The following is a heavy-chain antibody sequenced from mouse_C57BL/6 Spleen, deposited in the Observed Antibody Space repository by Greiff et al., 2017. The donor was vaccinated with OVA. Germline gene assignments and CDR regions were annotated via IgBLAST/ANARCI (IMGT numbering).Heavy chain of an antibody. CDR2: INYDGSST. J-gene: IGHJ1*03. V-gene: IGHV5-16*01. Sequence: EVKLVESAGGLVQPGSSMKLSCTASGFTFSDYYMAWVRQVPEKGLEWVANINYDGSSTYYLDSLKSRFIISRDNAKNILYLQMSSLKSEDTATYYCAREGTTVGDWYFDVWGTGTTVTVSS. D-gene: IGHD1-1*01. CDR3: AREGTTVGDWYFDV. CDR1: GFTFSDYY.